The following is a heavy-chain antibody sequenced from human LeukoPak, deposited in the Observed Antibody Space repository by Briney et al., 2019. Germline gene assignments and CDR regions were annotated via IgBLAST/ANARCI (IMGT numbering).Heavy chain of an antibody. Sequence: GGSLRLPCAASGFTFSSYDMTWVRQAPGRGLEWVSSIRPSGDNTYYGDSVKGRFTISRDNSKNTLCLQMNSLRAEDTAVYYCAKEIWPTVTTPGHTHFDYWGQGTLVTVSS. CDR3: AKEIWPTVTTPGHTHFDY. V-gene: IGHV3-23*01. D-gene: IGHD4-17*01. J-gene: IGHJ4*02. CDR1: GFTFSSYD. CDR2: IRPSGDNT.